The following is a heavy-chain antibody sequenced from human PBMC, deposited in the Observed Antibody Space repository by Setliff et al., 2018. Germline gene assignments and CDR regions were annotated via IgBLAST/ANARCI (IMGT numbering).Heavy chain of an antibody. Sequence: ASVKVSCKASGYTFTSYAMNWVRQAPGQGLEWMGWINTNTGNPTYAQGFTGRFVFSLDTSVSTAYLQISSLKAEDSAVYYCARAWYYNFWSGSQIEYWGQGTLVTVSS. CDR3: ARAWYYNFWSGSQIEY. J-gene: IGHJ4*02. CDR1: GYTFTSYA. D-gene: IGHD3-3*01. CDR2: INTNTGNP. V-gene: IGHV7-4-1*02.